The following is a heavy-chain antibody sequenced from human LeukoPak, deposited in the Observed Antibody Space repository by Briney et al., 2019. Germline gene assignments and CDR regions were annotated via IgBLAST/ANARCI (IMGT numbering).Heavy chain of an antibody. CDR1: GFTFSIYS. CDR2: ASHDKVGK. CDR3: AKDRGYGEHEPFES. Sequence: GGSLRLSCAASGFTFSIYSMNWVRQAPGKGLEWVAVASHDKVGKQFADSVKGRFTLSRDNPRDSVHLQMNRLRDEDTGVYYCAKDRGYGEHEPFESWGQGSLVAVSS. J-gene: IGHJ4*02. V-gene: IGHV3-30*18. D-gene: IGHD4-17*01.